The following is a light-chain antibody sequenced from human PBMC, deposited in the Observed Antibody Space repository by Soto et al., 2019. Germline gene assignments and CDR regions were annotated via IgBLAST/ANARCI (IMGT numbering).Light chain of an antibody. CDR2: AAN. CDR1: SSDVGPYKY. J-gene: IGLJ1*01. V-gene: IGLV2-8*01. Sequence: QSVLTQPPSASGSPGQSVTISCTGTSSDVGPYKYVSWYQQHPGKAPKLIIYAANQRPSGVPDRFSGSKSGNTASLTVSGLQAEDEADYYCSSYASGNIYVFGTGTKVTV. CDR3: SSYASGNIYV.